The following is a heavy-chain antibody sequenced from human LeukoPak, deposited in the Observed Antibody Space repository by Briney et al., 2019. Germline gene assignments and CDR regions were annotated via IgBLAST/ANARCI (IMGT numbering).Heavy chain of an antibody. CDR1: GGAISSYY. V-gene: IGHV4-59*01. CDR2: IYYSGST. Sequence: PSETLSLTCTVSGGAISSYYWSWIRQPPGKGLEWIGYIYYSGSTNYNPSLKSRVTISVDTSKNQFSLKLSSVTAADTAVYYCARDRDGEYFDYWGQGTLVTVSS. D-gene: IGHD5-24*01. CDR3: ARDRDGEYFDY. J-gene: IGHJ4*02.